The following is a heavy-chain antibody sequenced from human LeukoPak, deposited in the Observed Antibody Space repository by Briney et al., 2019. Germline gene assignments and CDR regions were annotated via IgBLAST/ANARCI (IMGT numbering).Heavy chain of an antibody. CDR2: ISAYNGNT. Sequence: ASVKVSCKASGYTFTGYYMHWMRQAPGQGLEWKGWISAYNGNTNYAQKLQGRVTMTTDTSTSTAYMELRSLRSDDTAVYYCARVSWELLQHLDYWGQGTLVTVSS. CDR1: GYTFTGYY. D-gene: IGHD1-26*01. CDR3: ARVSWELLQHLDY. V-gene: IGHV1-18*04. J-gene: IGHJ4*02.